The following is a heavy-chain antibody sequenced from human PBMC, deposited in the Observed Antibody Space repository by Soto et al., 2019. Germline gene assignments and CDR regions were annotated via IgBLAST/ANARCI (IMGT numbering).Heavy chain of an antibody. D-gene: IGHD4-17*01. Sequence: GPEAKKPGASVKVSCKASGYTFATSTISWLRQAPGQGPEWMGWIKAYSGNTNYAQKLQGRLTMTTDTSTSTAYMVLRSLTTDDTAIYYCAIADYGDDDYWGQGTLVTVSS. CDR1: GYTFATST. CDR3: AIADYGDDDY. CDR2: IKAYSGNT. V-gene: IGHV1-18*01. J-gene: IGHJ4*02.